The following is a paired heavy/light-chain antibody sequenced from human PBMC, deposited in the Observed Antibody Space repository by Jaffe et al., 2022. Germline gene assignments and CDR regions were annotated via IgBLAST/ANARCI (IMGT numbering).Light chain of an antibody. Sequence: DIVMTQTPLSLSVTPGQPASISCKSSQSLLHSDGKTYLYWYLQKPGQSPQLLIYEVSSRFSGVPDRFSGSGSGTDFTLKISRVEAEDVGVYYCMQGIHLPLFTFGPGTKVDIK. CDR1: QSLLHSDGKTY. V-gene: IGKV2-29*02. CDR3: MQGIHLPLFT. J-gene: IGKJ3*01. CDR2: EVS.
Heavy chain of an antibody. V-gene: IGHV3-30*18. D-gene: IGHD3-3*01. CDR1: GFTFSSYG. CDR2: ISYDGSNK. J-gene: IGHJ3*02. CDR3: AKGFWSGYSNSEGPQFDAFDI. Sequence: QVQLVESGGGVVQPGRSLRLSCAASGFTFSSYGMHWVRQAPGKGLEWVAVISYDGSNKYYADSVKGRFTISRDNSKNTLYLQMNSLRAEDTAVYYCAKGFWSGYSNSEGPQFDAFDIWGQGTMVTVSS.